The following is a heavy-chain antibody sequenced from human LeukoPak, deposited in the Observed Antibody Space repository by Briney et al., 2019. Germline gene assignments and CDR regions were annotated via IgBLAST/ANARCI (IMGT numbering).Heavy chain of an antibody. Sequence: SGTLSLTCTVSGGSISSYYWSWIRQPAGKGLEWIGRIYTSGSTNYNPSLESRVTMSVDTSKNQFSLKLSSVTAADTAVYYCARDLGYSSGWSGVYFDYWGQGTLVTVSS. CDR3: ARDLGYSSGWSGVYFDY. V-gene: IGHV4-4*07. J-gene: IGHJ4*02. CDR1: GGSISSYY. D-gene: IGHD6-19*01. CDR2: IYTSGST.